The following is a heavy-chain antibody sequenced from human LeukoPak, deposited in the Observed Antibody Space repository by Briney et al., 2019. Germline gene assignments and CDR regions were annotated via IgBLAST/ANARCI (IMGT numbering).Heavy chain of an antibody. CDR2: INHSGST. CDR3: ARGYYCSSTSCYSYRFDP. CDR1: GGSFSGYY. J-gene: IGHJ5*02. Sequence: TQTLSLTCAAYGGSFSGYYWSWIRQPPGKGLEWIGEINHSGSTNYNPSLKSRVTISVDTSKNQFSLKLSSVTAADTAVYYCARGYYCSSTSCYSYRFDPWGQGTLVTVSS. V-gene: IGHV4-34*01. D-gene: IGHD2-2*02.